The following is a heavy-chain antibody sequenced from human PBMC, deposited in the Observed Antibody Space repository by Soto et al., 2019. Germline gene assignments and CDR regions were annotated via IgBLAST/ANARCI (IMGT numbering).Heavy chain of an antibody. CDR1: GFTFSSYA. Sequence: GGSLRLSCAASGFTFSSYAMSWVRQAPGKGLEWVSAISGSGGGTYYADSVKGQFTISRDNSKDTLYLQMNSLRAEDTAVYYCSKAGDYYGSGSFNWFDPWGQGTLVTVSS. D-gene: IGHD3-10*01. J-gene: IGHJ5*02. CDR2: ISGSGGGT. V-gene: IGHV3-23*01. CDR3: SKAGDYYGSGSFNWFDP.